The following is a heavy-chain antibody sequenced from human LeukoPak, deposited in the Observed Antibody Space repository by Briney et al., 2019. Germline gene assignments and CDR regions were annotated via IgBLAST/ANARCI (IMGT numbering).Heavy chain of an antibody. D-gene: IGHD2-2*01. CDR1: GYSFTNYW. CDR2: IYLGDSDT. V-gene: IGHV5-51*01. Sequence: PGESLKISCKGSGYSFTNYWIGWVRQMPGKGLEWVGIIYLGDSDTRYSPSFQGQVTISADKSISTAYLQWSSLKASDTAMYYCARPACSSTSCYLYFQYWGQGTLVTVSS. J-gene: IGHJ1*01. CDR3: ARPACSSTSCYLYFQY.